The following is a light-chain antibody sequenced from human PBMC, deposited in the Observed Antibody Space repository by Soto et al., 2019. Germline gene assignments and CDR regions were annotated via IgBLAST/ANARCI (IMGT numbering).Light chain of an antibody. CDR1: QSVSSSY. Sequence: EIVLTQSPATLSLSPGERATLSCGASQSVSSSYLAWYQQKPGLAPRLLIYDASYRATGIPDRFSGSGSGTDFTLTISRLQPEDFAVYYCQQYHSSPQTFGQGTKLEIK. V-gene: IGKV3D-20*01. CDR3: QQYHSSPQT. J-gene: IGKJ2*01. CDR2: DAS.